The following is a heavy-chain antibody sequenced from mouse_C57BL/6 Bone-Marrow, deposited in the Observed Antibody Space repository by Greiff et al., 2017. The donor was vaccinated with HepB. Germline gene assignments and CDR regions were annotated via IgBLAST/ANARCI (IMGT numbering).Heavy chain of an antibody. D-gene: IGHD1-1*01. CDR1: GYTFTDHT. CDR2: IYPRDGST. J-gene: IGHJ1*03. Sequence: QVQLQQSDAELVKPGASVKISCKVSGYTFTDHTIHWMKQRPEQGLEWIGYIYPRDGSTKYNEKFKGKATLTADKSSSTAYMQLNSLTSEDSAVYFCASFYYYGSSHWYFDVWGTGTTVTVSS. CDR3: ASFYYYGSSHWYFDV. V-gene: IGHV1-78*01.